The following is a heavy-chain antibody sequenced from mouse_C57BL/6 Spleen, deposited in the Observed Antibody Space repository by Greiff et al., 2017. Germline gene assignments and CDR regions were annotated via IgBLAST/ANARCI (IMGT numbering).Heavy chain of an antibody. V-gene: IGHV14-4*01. D-gene: IGHD1-1*01. CDR1: GFNIKDDY. J-gene: IGHJ2*01. Sequence: VHVKQSGAELVRPGASVKLSCTASGFNIKDDYMHWVKQRPEQGLEWIGWIDPENGDTEYASKFQGKATITADTSSNTAYLQLSSLTSEDTAVYYCTVVATGDYWGQGTTLTVSS. CDR3: TVVATGDY. CDR2: IDPENGDT.